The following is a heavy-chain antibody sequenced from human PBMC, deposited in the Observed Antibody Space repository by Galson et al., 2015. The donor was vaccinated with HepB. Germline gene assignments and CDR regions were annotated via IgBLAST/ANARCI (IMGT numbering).Heavy chain of an antibody. CDR1: GFTFSSYW. CDR2: IKQDGSEK. V-gene: IGHV3-7*01. CDR3: ARICDSLGYWYFDL. J-gene: IGHJ2*01. Sequence: SLRLSCAASGFTFSSYWMSWVRQAPGKGLEWVANIKQDGSEKYYVDSVKGRFTISRDNAKNSLYLQMNSLRAEDTAVYYCARICDSLGYWYFDLWGRGTLVTVSS. D-gene: IGHD2-15*01.